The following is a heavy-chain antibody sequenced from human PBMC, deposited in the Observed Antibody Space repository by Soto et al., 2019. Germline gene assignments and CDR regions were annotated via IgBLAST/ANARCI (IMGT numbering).Heavy chain of an antibody. CDR2: INHSGST. D-gene: IGHD6-13*01. J-gene: IGHJ4*02. V-gene: IGHV4-34*01. Sequence: SQTHPLSYAVYGGNFRDYYWSWSRQPPGKGLEWIGEINHSGSTNYNPSLKSRVTISVDTSKNQFSLKLSSVTAADTAVYYCARVYTGLQLVPIDYWGQGTLVTVS. CDR1: GGNFRDYY. CDR3: ARVYTGLQLVPIDY.